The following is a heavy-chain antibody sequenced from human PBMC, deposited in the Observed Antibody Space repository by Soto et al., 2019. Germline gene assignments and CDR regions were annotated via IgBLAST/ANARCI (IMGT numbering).Heavy chain of an antibody. J-gene: IGHJ4*02. CDR2: INPSGGST. CDR1: GYTFTSYY. CDR3: ARDKGGGNSVRVCDH. V-gene: IGHV1-46*01. Sequence: ASVKVSCKAPGYTFTSYYMHWVRQAPGQGLEWMGIINPSGGSTSYAQKFQGRVTMTRDTSTSTVYMELSSLRSEDTAVYYCARDKGGGNSVRVCDHWGQGTLVTVSS. D-gene: IGHD2-21*02.